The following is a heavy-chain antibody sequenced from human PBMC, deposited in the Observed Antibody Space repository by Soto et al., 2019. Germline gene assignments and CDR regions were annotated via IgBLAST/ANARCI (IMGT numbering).Heavy chain of an antibody. D-gene: IGHD3-22*01. CDR3: ARVPDSGYYSCVPDY. V-gene: IGHV1-18*01. CDR2: ISTYNANT. J-gene: IGHJ4*02. Sequence: ASVKVSCKASGYSFTSFGISWVRQAPGQGLKWMGWISTYNANTHFAQILQGRVTMTTDTFTSTAYMELRSLRSDDTAVYYCARVPDSGYYSCVPDYWGQGT. CDR1: GYSFTSFG.